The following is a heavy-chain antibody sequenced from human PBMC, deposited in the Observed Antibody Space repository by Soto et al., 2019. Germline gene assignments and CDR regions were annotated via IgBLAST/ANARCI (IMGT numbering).Heavy chain of an antibody. CDR3: AREGRGKKAGYNGLVSLGY. CDR1: EDTFSNYV. Sequence: SVKVSCKAYEDTFSNYVISWVRQAPGHGLEWLGRIIPIFNSTKYAQSFQGRVTITADKSTSTASLELSSLRSDDTAVYYCAREGRGKKAGYNGLVSLGYWGQGTLVTVSS. J-gene: IGHJ4*02. CDR2: IIPIFNST. D-gene: IGHD2-2*02. V-gene: IGHV1-69*06.